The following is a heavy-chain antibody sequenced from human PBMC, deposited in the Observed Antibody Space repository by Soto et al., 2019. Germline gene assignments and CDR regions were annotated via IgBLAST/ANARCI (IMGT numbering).Heavy chain of an antibody. J-gene: IGHJ6*04. Sequence: EVLLLESGGGLVQPGGSLRLSCEASGFSFSSFAMNWVRQAPGKGLEWVSAIGDSGASTYYADSVKGRFTISRDNSRNTLYLQPNSLRAEDTALYYSSKAVDLDVWGNGITVTVSS. D-gene: IGHD5-12*01. CDR1: GFSFSSFA. V-gene: IGHV3-23*01. CDR2: IGDSGAST. CDR3: SKAVDLDV.